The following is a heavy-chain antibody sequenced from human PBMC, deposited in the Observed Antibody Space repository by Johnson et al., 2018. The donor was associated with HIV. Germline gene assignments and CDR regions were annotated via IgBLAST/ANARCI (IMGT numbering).Heavy chain of an antibody. CDR1: GFTVSSYY. V-gene: IGHV3-53*02. CDR2: LYSGGNT. D-gene: IGHD6-19*01. Sequence: VQLVETGGGLIQPGGSLRLSCAASGFTVSSYYMNWVRQAPGKGLEWVSVLYSGGNTYYADSVKGRFTISRDNSKNTLYLQMNSLRAEDTAVYYCARGMYSNACYCSFDMWGQGTVVTVSS. CDR3: ARGMYSNACYCSFDM. J-gene: IGHJ3*02.